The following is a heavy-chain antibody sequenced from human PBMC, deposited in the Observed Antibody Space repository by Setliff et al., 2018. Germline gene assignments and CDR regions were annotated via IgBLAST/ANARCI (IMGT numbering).Heavy chain of an antibody. CDR3: AIPSSGNFYFDY. J-gene: IGHJ4*02. D-gene: IGHD1-26*01. Sequence: SVKVSCKASGYTFTGYYMHWVRQAPGQGLEWIGGIIPIFGTANYAQKFQGRVTITADQSTRTAYMELSSLRSEDTAVYYCAIPSSGNFYFDYWGQGTLVTVSS. CDR1: GYTFTGYY. CDR2: IIPIFGTA. V-gene: IGHV1-69*13.